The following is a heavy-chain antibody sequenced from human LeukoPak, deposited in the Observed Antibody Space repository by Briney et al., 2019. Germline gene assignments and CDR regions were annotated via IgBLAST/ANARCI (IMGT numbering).Heavy chain of an antibody. CDR3: AREVRGYYFDY. V-gene: IGHV3-53*01. CDR2: ISSGGNT. CDR1: GFIVSSNY. J-gene: IGHJ4*02. Sequence: GGSLRLSCAASGFIVSSNYMSWVRQAPGKGLEWVSVISSGGNTYYADSVKGRFTISRDISKNTLYLQMNGLRAEDTAVYYCAREVRGYYFDYWGQGTLVTVSS. D-gene: IGHD3-22*01.